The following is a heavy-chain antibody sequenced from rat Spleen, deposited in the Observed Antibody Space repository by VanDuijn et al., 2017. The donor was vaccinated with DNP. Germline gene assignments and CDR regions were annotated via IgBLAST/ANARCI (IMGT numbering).Heavy chain of an antibody. CDR2: ISYDGSST. CDR1: GFTFSDYN. D-gene: IGHD1-11*01. V-gene: IGHV5-7*01. J-gene: IGHJ2*01. Sequence: EVQLVESGGGLVQPGRSLKLSCAASGFTFSDYNMAWVRQAPKKGLEWVATISYDGSSTYYRDSVKGRFTISRDNAKSTLYLQMDSRRSEDTATYYCERQGGYGYYFDYWGQGVMVTVSS. CDR3: ERQGGYGYYFDY.